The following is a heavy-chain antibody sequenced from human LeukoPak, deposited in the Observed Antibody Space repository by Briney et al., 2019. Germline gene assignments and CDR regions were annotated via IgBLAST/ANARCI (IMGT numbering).Heavy chain of an antibody. V-gene: IGHV4-4*07. D-gene: IGHD3-22*01. J-gene: IGHJ3*02. Sequence: SETLSLTCTVSGGSISSYYWSWIRQPAGKGLEWIGRIYTSGSTNYNPSLKSRVTMSVDTSENQFSLKLSSVTAADTAVYYCARNLALYYYDSSGYYSHAFDIWGQGTMVTVSS. CDR2: IYTSGST. CDR3: ARNLALYYYDSSGYYSHAFDI. CDR1: GGSISSYY.